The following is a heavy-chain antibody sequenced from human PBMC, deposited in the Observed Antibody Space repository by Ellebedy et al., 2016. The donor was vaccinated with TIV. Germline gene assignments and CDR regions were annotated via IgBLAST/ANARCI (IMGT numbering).Heavy chain of an antibody. J-gene: IGHJ4*02. V-gene: IGHV3-30*04. CDR1: GFTFSSYA. CDR3: ARDYEAFDY. Sequence: GGSLRLSXAASGFTFSSYAMHWVRQAPGKGLEWVAVISYDGSNKYYADSVKGRFTISRDNSKNTLYLQMNSLRAEDTAVYYCARDYEAFDYWGQGTLVTVSS. CDR2: ISYDGSNK. D-gene: IGHD3-16*01.